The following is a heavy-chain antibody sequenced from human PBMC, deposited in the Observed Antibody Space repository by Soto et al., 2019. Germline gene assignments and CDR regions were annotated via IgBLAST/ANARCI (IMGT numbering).Heavy chain of an antibody. D-gene: IGHD3-3*01. J-gene: IGHJ4*02. V-gene: IGHV2-5*01. CDR1: GFSLTTSGVG. CDR3: AHRVLRTVFGLVTTTAIYFDF. CDR2: IYWYDDK. Sequence: QITLNESGPTVVRPTEPLTLTCRFSGFSLTTSGVGVGWIRQSPGKAPERLALIYWYDDKRYSASLKSRLTITKDTSKNQVVLTVSDLNPTDTATYYCAHRVLRTVFGLVTTTAIYFDFWGQGTPVAVSS.